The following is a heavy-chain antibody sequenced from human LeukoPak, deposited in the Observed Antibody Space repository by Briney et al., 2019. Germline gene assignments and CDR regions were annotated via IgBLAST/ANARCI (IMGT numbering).Heavy chain of an antibody. J-gene: IGHJ4*02. V-gene: IGHV1-24*01. Sequence: ASVKVSCKVSGYTLTELSMHWVRQAPGKGLEWMGGFDPEDGETIYAQKFQGRVTMTEDTSTDTAYMELSSLRSEDTAVYYCATVGYCSGGSCYRGYWYYFDYWGQGTLVTVSS. CDR3: ATVGYCSGGSCYRGYWYYFDY. CDR1: GYTLTELS. CDR2: FDPEDGET. D-gene: IGHD2-15*01.